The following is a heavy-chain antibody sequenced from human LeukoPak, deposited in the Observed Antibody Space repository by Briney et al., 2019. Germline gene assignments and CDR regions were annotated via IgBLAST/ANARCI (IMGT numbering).Heavy chain of an antibody. CDR2: INPNSGGT. CDR3: ARGGYDSSGYYYYYGMDV. J-gene: IGHJ6*02. V-gene: IGHV1-2*02. D-gene: IGHD3-22*01. Sequence: GSVRFSCKASGYTFTGYYMHWVRQAPGQGLEWMGWINPNSGGTNYAQKFQGRVTMTRDTSISTAYMELRRLRSDDTAVYYCARGGYDSSGYYYYYGMDVWGQGTPVTVSS. CDR1: GYTFTGYY.